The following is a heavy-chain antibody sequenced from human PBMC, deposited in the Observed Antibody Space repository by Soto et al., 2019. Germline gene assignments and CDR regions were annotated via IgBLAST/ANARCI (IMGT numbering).Heavy chain of an antibody. J-gene: IGHJ4*02. CDR2: ISGSGGST. CDR1: GFTFSSYA. CDR3: AKGVGGDWAPAY. D-gene: IGHD2-21*01. V-gene: IGHV3-23*01. Sequence: EVLLLESGGGLVQPGGSLRLSCAASGFTFSSYAMSWVRQAPGKGLEWVSAISGSGGSTYYADSVKGRFTISRDNSKNTLYLQMNSLRAEDTAVYYCAKGVGGDWAPAYWGQGTLVTVSS.